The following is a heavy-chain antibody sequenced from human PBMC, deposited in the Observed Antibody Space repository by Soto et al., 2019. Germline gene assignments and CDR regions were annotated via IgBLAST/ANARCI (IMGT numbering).Heavy chain of an antibody. CDR3: ARDPPTGTTLDWADS. D-gene: IGHD1-7*01. CDR1: GFSFSSDS. J-gene: IGHJ4*02. CDR2: ISSSGSFM. V-gene: IGHV3-21*01. Sequence: GSLRLSCAASGFSFSSDSIGWVRQAPGKGLEWVSSISSSGSFMNYADSVKGRFTISRDNAKNSLYLQMSGLKDEDTAVYYCARDPPTGTTLDWADSWGQGTLVTVSS.